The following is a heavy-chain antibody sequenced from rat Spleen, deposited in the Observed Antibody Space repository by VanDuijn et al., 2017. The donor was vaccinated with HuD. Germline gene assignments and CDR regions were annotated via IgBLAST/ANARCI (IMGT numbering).Heavy chain of an antibody. D-gene: IGHD3-1*01. CDR3: TAASNEY. Sequence: VQLVESGGGLVQPKESLKISCAASGFTFSNAAMYWVRQPPGKGLECIARIRTKSNYYATHYADSVKGRFTISRDDSKSMVYLQMDNLKSEDTAMYYCTAASNEYWGQGVMVTVSS. CDR1: GFTFSNAA. CDR2: IRTKSNYYAT. J-gene: IGHJ2*01. V-gene: IGHV10-5*01.